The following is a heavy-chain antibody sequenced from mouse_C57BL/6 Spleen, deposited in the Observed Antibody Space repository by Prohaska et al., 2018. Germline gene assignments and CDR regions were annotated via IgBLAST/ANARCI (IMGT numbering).Heavy chain of an antibody. D-gene: IGHD1-1*01. Sequence: EVKLEESGGGLVQPGVSMKLSCVASGFTFSNYWMNWVRQSPEKGLEWFAQIRLKSDNYATNYAESVKGRFTISRDDSKSSVYLQMNNVRAEDTGIYYCTGPGSSLGDWGQGTTLTVSS. J-gene: IGHJ2*01. CDR2: IRLKSDNYAT. V-gene: IGHV6-3*01. CDR3: TGPGSSLGD. CDR1: GFTFSNYW.